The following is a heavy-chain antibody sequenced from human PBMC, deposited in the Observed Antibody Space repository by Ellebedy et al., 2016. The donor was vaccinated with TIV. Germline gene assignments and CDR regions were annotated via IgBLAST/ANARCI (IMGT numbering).Heavy chain of an antibody. CDR1: GGSVNSGHYH. Sequence: MPGGSLRLSCTVSGGSVNSGHYHWAWIRQPPGKGLEWIGYISYSGSTTYNPSLKSRVTISLDTSKNQFSLNLSSVTAADTAVYYCARDRGLYYYDSSAYFIWGQGTLIAVSS. CDR3: ARDRGLYYYDSSAYFI. V-gene: IGHV4-61*01. D-gene: IGHD3-22*01. CDR2: ISYSGST. J-gene: IGHJ4*02.